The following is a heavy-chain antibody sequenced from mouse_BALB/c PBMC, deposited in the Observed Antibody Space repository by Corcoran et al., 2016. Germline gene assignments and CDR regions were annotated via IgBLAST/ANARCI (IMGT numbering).Heavy chain of an antibody. Sequence: QIQLVQSGPELKKPGETVKISCKASGYTFTKYGMNWVKQAPGKGLKWMGWINTYTGEPTYADDFKGRFAFSLETSASTAYLQINNLKNEDTATYFCARTGFAYWGQGTLVTVSA. J-gene: IGHJ3*01. CDR3: ARTGFAY. CDR1: GYTFTKYG. V-gene: IGHV9-3-1*01. CDR2: INTYTGEP.